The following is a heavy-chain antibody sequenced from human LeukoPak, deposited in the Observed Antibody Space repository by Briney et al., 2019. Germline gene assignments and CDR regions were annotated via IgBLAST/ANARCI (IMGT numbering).Heavy chain of an antibody. V-gene: IGHV1-2*02. Sequence: ASVKVSCKASGYTFSGYYMHWVRQAPGQGLEWMGWINPNSGGTNYAQKFQGRVTMTRDTSISTAYMELSRLRSDDTAVYYCARGQHLYACSGGSCYGLFDYWGQGTLVTVSS. CDR1: GYTFSGYY. CDR3: ARGQHLYACSGGSCYGLFDY. CDR2: INPNSGGT. J-gene: IGHJ4*02. D-gene: IGHD2-15*01.